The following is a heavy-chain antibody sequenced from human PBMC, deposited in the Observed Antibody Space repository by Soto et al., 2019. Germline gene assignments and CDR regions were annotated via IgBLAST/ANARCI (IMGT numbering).Heavy chain of an antibody. CDR3: AFRIAVAGPRAQGRNGAFDI. CDR2: INHSGST. Sequence: SETLSLTCAVYGGSFSGNYWTWILHPPGKGLEWIGEINHSGSTNYNPSLKSRVTISVDTSKNQFSLKLRSVTAADTAVYYCAFRIAVAGPRAQGRNGAFDIWGQGTMVTVSS. V-gene: IGHV4-34*01. J-gene: IGHJ3*02. D-gene: IGHD6-19*01. CDR1: GGSFSGNY.